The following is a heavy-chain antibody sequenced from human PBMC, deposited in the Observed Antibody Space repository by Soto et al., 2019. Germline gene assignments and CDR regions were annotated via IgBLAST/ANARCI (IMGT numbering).Heavy chain of an antibody. CDR2: TYYRSKWYN. CDR3: AGAVDTAMVTSPAWFDP. D-gene: IGHD5-18*01. Sequence: HSQTLSLTCAISGDSVSSNSAAWNWIRQSPSRGLEWLGRTYYRSKWYNDYAVSVKSRITINPDTSKNQFSLQLNSVTPEDTAVYYCAGAVDTAMVTSPAWFDPWGQGTLVTVSS. CDR1: GDSVSSNSAA. V-gene: IGHV6-1*01. J-gene: IGHJ5*02.